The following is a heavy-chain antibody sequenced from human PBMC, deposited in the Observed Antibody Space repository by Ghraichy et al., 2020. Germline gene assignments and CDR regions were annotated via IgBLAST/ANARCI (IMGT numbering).Heavy chain of an antibody. D-gene: IGHD6-6*01. CDR3: AREKSIAARPHGMDV. Sequence: SETLSLTCTVSGGSISSYYWSWIRQPPGKGLEWIGYIYYSGSTNYNPSLKSRVTISVDTSKNQFSLKLSSVTAADTAVYYCAREKSIAARPHGMDVWGQGTTVTVSS. CDR2: IYYSGST. J-gene: IGHJ6*02. CDR1: GGSISSYY. V-gene: IGHV4-59*01.